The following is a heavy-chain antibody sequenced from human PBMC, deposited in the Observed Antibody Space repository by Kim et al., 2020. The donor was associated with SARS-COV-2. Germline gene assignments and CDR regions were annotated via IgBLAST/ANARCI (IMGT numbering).Heavy chain of an antibody. CDR3: ARLGVTAMVFNYFDY. J-gene: IGHJ4*02. D-gene: IGHD5-18*01. Sequence: GESLKISCKGSGYSFTSYWIGWVRQMPGKGLEWMGIIYPGDSDTRYSPSFQGQVTISADKSISTAYLQWSSLKASDTAMYYCARLGVTAMVFNYFDYWGQGTLVTVSS. CDR2: IYPGDSDT. CDR1: GYSFTSYW. V-gene: IGHV5-51*01.